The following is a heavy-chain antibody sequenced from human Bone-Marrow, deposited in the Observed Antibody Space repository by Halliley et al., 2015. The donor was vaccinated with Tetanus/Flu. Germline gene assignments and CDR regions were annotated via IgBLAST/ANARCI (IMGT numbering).Heavy chain of an antibody. Sequence: GETTTYADSVNGRFTISRDNAKKSLFLQMNSLRPEDTAFYYCARHSFAFYLRGYKSGLDESLKYWGQGDLVTVSS. J-gene: IGHJ4*02. CDR3: ARHSFAFYLRGYKSGLDESLKY. CDR2: GETT. D-gene: IGHD5-18*01. V-gene: IGHV3-20*03.